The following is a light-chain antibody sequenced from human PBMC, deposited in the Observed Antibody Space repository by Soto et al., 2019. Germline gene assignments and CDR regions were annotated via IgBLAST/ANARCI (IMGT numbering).Light chain of an antibody. CDR3: QQFNSYPLT. CDR2: VAS. Sequence: DIQLTPSPSFLSASVGDRVTITCRASQGISSYLAWYQQKLGKAPKLLIYVASSLQSGVPSRFSGSGSGTEFTLTISSLQPEDFATYYCQQFNSYPLTFGGGTKVEIK. J-gene: IGKJ4*01. V-gene: IGKV1-9*01. CDR1: QGISSY.